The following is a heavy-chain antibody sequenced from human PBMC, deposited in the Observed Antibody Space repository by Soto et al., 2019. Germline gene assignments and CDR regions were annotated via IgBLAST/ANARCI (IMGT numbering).Heavy chain of an antibody. Sequence: GGSLRLSCAASGFTFSSYSMNWVRQAPGKGLEWVSSISSSSSYIYYADSVKGRFTISRDNAKNSLYLQMNSLRAEDTAVYYCARRIAAAVSWFDPWGQGTLVTVSS. J-gene: IGHJ5*02. CDR1: GFTFSSYS. CDR3: ARRIAAAVSWFDP. V-gene: IGHV3-21*01. CDR2: ISSSSSYI. D-gene: IGHD6-13*01.